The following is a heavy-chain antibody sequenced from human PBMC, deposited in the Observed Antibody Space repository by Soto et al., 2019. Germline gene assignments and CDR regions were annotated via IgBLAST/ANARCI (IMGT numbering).Heavy chain of an antibody. CDR3: ARERTQRDIFTGYYRAWFDL. Sequence: QVQLQQWGAGLLKPSETLSLTCAVYGGSFSGYYWSWIRQPPGMGLEWIGEINHSGSTNYNPSLKSRVTISTDAAQNQFSLKLSTVTDADMAVYYCARERTQRDIFTGYYRAWFDLWGQGTLVTVSS. CDR2: INHSGST. J-gene: IGHJ5*02. V-gene: IGHV4-34*01. CDR1: GGSFSGYY. D-gene: IGHD3-9*01.